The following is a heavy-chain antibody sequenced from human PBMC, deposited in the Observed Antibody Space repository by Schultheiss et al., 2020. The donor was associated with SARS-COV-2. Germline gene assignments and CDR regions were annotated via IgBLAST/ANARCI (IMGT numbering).Heavy chain of an antibody. D-gene: IGHD5-18*01. CDR1: GYSFTSYW. V-gene: IGHV5-10-1*01. CDR2: IDPSDSYT. CDR3: ARDLGSWIQLWAPDY. Sequence: GESLKISCKGSGYSFTSYWISWVRQMPGKGLEWMGRIDPSDSYTNYSPSFQGHVTISADKSISTAYLQWSSLKASDTAMYYCARDLGSWIQLWAPDYWGQGTLVTVSS. J-gene: IGHJ4*02.